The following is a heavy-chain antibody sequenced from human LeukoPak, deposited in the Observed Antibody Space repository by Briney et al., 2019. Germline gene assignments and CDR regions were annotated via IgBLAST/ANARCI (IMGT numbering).Heavy chain of an antibody. V-gene: IGHV4-31*03. D-gene: IGHD1-26*01. CDR1: GGSISSGGYY. J-gene: IGHJ3*02. Sequence: PSETLSLTCTVSGGSISSGGYYWSWIRQHPGKGLEWIGYIYYSGSTYYNPSLKSRVTISVDTSKNQFSLKLSSVTAADTAVYYCARGPKARGSYYSSYAFEIWGQGTMVTVSS. CDR3: ARGPKARGSYYSSYAFEI. CDR2: IYYSGST.